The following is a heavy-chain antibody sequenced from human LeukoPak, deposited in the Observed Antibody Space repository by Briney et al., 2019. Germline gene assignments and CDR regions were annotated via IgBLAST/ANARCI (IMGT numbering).Heavy chain of an antibody. CDR3: ARINDRTNPPGGFDY. CDR2: IIPIFGTA. J-gene: IGHJ4*02. Sequence: SVKVSCKASGGTFSSYAISWVRQAPGQGLEWMGGIIPIFGTANYAQKFQGRVTITADESTSTAYMELSSLRSEDTAVYYCARINDRTNPPGGFDYWGQGTLVTVSS. CDR1: GGTFSSYA. D-gene: IGHD2-8*01. V-gene: IGHV1-69*13.